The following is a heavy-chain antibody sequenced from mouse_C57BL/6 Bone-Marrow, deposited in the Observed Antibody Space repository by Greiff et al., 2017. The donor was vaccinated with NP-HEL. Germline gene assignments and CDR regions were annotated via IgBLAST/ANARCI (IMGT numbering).Heavy chain of an antibody. J-gene: IGHJ4*01. CDR3: TTGGSSPYAMDY. CDR1: GFNIKDDY. Sequence: VQLKQSGAELVRPGASVTLSCTVSGFNIKDDYMHWVKQRPEQGLEWIGWIDPENGATEYASIFQGKAIITADTSSNTAYLQLSSLTSEDTAVYYCTTGGSSPYAMDYWGQGTSVTVSS. V-gene: IGHV14-4*01. D-gene: IGHD1-1*01. CDR2: IDPENGAT.